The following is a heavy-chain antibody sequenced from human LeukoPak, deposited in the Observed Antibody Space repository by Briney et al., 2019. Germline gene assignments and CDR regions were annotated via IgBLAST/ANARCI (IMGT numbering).Heavy chain of an antibody. J-gene: IGHJ4*02. Sequence: GGSMRLSCAASGFTFSSYSMNWVRQAPGKGLEWVSSISSSSSYIYYADSVKGRFTISRDNAKNSLYLQMNSLRAEDTAVYYCARWVGANLFDYWGQGTLVTVSS. D-gene: IGHD1-26*01. V-gene: IGHV3-21*01. CDR3: ARWVGANLFDY. CDR2: ISSSSSYI. CDR1: GFTFSSYS.